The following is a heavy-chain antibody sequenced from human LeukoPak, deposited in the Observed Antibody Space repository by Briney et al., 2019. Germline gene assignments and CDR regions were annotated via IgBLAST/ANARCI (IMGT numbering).Heavy chain of an antibody. CDR3: ARSMVRGVRLLSNDAFDI. J-gene: IGHJ3*02. D-gene: IGHD3-10*01. CDR1: GFTFSSYA. V-gene: IGHV3-23*01. CDR2: ISGSDGTT. Sequence: GGSLRLSCQTSGFTFSSYAMHWVRQAPGKGLEWVSSISGSDGTTYYADSVKGRFTISRDNSKNTLYLQMNSLRAEDTAVYYCARSMVRGVRLLSNDAFDIWGQGTMVTVSS.